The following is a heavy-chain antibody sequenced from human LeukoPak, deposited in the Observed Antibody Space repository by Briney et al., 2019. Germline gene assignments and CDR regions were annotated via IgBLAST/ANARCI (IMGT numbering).Heavy chain of an antibody. V-gene: IGHV3-48*03. J-gene: IGHJ4*02. D-gene: IGHD4-17*01. Sequence: GGSLRLSCAASGFTFSSYEMDWVRRAPGKGLEWVSYIGSSGGSRYYADSVKGRFTSSRDNAKNSLYLQMNSLRDEDTAVYYCAKRPSDYGDYVTYFDYWGQGTLVTVSS. CDR3: AKRPSDYGDYVTYFDY. CDR1: GFTFSSYE. CDR2: IGSSGGSR.